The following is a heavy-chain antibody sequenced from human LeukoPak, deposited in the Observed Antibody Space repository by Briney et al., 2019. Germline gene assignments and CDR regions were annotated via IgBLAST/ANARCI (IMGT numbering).Heavy chain of an antibody. D-gene: IGHD1-1*01. CDR3: ARVGWSTTGTTDY. V-gene: IGHV3-33*01. J-gene: IGHJ4*02. CDR1: GFTFSSYG. CDR2: IWYDGSNK. Sequence: PGGSLRLSCAASGFTFSSYGMHWVRQAPGKGLEWVAVIWYDGSNKYYADSVKGRFTISRDNSKNTLYLQMNSLRAEDAAVYYCARVGWSTTGTTDYWGQGTLVTVSS.